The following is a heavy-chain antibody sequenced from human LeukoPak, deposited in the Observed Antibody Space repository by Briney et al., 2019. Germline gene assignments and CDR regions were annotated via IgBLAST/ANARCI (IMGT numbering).Heavy chain of an antibody. V-gene: IGHV3-23*01. J-gene: IGHJ4*02. CDR3: AKAQYGGSYLYFDY. D-gene: IGHD1-26*01. CDR2: ISGSGGSI. CDR1: GFTFSSYA. Sequence: GGSLRLSCAASGFTFSSYAMSWVRQAPGKGLEWVSGISGSGGSIKYADSVKGRFTISRDNSRKSLYLQMNSLRADDTAIYYCAKAQYGGSYLYFDYWGQGTLVTVSS.